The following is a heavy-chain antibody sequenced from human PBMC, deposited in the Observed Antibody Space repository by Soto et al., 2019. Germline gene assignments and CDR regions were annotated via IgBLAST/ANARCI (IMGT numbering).Heavy chain of an antibody. Sequence: SETLSLTCAVYGGSFSGYYWSGIRQPPGKGLEWIGEINHSGSTNYNPSLKSRVTISVDTSKNQFSLKLSSVTAEDTAVYYCARSSYSSSSFTYYYYGMDVWGQGTTVTVSS. J-gene: IGHJ6*02. CDR3: ARSSYSSSSFTYYYYGMDV. CDR1: GGSFSGYY. CDR2: INHSGST. D-gene: IGHD6-13*01. V-gene: IGHV4-34*01.